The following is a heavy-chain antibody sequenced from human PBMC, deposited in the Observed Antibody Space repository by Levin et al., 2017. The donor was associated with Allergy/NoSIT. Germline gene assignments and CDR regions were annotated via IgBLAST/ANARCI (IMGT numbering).Heavy chain of an antibody. CDR2: ISWNSGSI. D-gene: IGHD2-2*01. J-gene: IGHJ4*02. V-gene: IGHV3-9*01. CDR3: AKAPYELLRLDYFDY. Sequence: PGGSLRLSCAASGFTFDDYAMHWVRQAPGKGLEWVSGISWNSGSIGYADSVKGRFTISRDNAKNSLYLQMNSLRAEDTALYYCAKAPYELLRLDYFDYWGQGTLVTVSS. CDR1: GFTFDDYA.